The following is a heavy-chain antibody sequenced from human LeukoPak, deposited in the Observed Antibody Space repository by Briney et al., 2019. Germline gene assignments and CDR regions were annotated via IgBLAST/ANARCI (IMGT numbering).Heavy chain of an antibody. CDR1: GYTFTSYY. J-gene: IGHJ4*02. V-gene: IGHV1-46*01. CDR2: INPSGGST. Sequence: ASVKVSCKASGYTFTSYYMHWVRQAPGQGLEWMGIINPSGGSTSYAQKSQGRVTMTRDTSTSTVYMELSSLRSEDTAVYYCARDRQSVAETPFFDYWGQGTLVTVSS. CDR3: ARDRQSVAETPFFDY. D-gene: IGHD6-19*01.